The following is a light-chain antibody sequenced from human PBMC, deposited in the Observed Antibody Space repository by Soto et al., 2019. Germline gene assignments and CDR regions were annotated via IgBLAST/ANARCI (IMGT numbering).Light chain of an antibody. CDR3: MQIAHFPRT. V-gene: IGKV2-24*01. CDR1: QSLVNSDGNTY. J-gene: IGKJ1*01. Sequence: DVVLTQTPLSSPVTLGQPASISCKSSQSLVNSDGNTYMSWLQQRPGQPPRLLIYRVSNRFSGVPDRFSGSGAGTDFTLRISRVEAEDVGVYYCMQIAHFPRTFDQGTKVEIK. CDR2: RVS.